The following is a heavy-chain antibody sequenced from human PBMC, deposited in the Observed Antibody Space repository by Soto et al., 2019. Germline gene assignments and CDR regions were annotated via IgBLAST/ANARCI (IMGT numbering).Heavy chain of an antibody. CDR1: WYTLTNYG. J-gene: IGHJ4*02. D-gene: IGHD6-19*01. CDR2: ISAYNGNT. Sequence: AAIKVSLKASWYTLTNYGISWVPPAPGQGLEWMGWISAYNGNTNYAQTIQGRVTMNTDTSTSTAYMELRSLRSDDTAVYYCARSDIAVAGMGYWGQGTLVTVSS. V-gene: IGHV1-18*04. CDR3: ARSDIAVAGMGY.